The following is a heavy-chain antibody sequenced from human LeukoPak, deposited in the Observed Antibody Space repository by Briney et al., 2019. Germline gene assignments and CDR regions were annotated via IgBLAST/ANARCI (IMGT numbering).Heavy chain of an antibody. J-gene: IGHJ3*01. CDR3: ARDLVNYYGSGTYVHCFDV. CDR1: GGSINTGDYY. CDR2: IYYGGTT. Sequence: SQTLSLTCTVSGGSINTGDYYWHWIRQHPGKGLEWIGYIYYGGTTSYNPSLKSRLIISLDASNNQFSLRVNSVTAADTGVYFCARDLVNYYGSGTYVHCFDVRGQGTMVKVSA. V-gene: IGHV4-31*03. D-gene: IGHD3-10*01.